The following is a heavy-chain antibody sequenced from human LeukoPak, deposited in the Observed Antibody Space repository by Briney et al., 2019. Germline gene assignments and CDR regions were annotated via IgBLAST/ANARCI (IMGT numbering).Heavy chain of an antibody. D-gene: IGHD3-3*01. V-gene: IGHV4-59*08. Sequence: SETLSLTCTVSGGSNSSYYWSWILQPPGKELEWIGYIYYSGSTNYNPSLKSRVTISVDTSKNQFSLKLSSVTAADTAVYYCAMTASIRITIFGVVITRFDYWGQGTLVTVSS. CDR3: AMTASIRITIFGVVITRFDY. CDR2: IYYSGST. J-gene: IGHJ4*02. CDR1: GGSNSSYY.